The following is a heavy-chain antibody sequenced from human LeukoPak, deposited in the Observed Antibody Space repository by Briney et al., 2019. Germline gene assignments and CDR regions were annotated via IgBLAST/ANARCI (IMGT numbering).Heavy chain of an antibody. D-gene: IGHD3-10*01. CDR3: ARDGYYYGSGIYLAPPY. CDR1: GFTFSSYS. Sequence: GGSLRLSCAASGFTFSSYSMNWVRQAPGKGLEWVSPISSSSSYIYYADSVKGRFTISRDNAKNSLYLQMNCLRAEDTAVYYCARDGYYYGSGIYLAPPYWGQGTLVTVSS. V-gene: IGHV3-21*01. CDR2: ISSSSSYI. J-gene: IGHJ4*02.